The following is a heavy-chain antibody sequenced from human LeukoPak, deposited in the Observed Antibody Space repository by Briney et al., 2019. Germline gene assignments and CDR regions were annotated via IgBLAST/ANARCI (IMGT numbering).Heavy chain of an antibody. D-gene: IGHD5-12*01. CDR2: IYHSGST. CDR1: GYSISSGYY. CDR3: ASLTLATLFFDY. Sequence: SETLSLTCTVSGYSISSGYYWGWIRQPPGKGLEWFGSIYHSGSTYYNPSLKSRVTISVDTSKNQFSLKLSSVTAADTAVYYCASLTLATLFFDYWGQGTLVTVSS. J-gene: IGHJ4*02. V-gene: IGHV4-38-2*02.